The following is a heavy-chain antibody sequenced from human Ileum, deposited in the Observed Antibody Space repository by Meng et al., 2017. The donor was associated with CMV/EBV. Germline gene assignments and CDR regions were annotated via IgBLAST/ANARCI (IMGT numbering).Heavy chain of an antibody. Sequence: ASVKVSCKASGYTFTRYYMHWVRQAPGQGLEWMGIINPSGGSTSYAQKFQGRVTMTRDTSTSTVYMDLSSLRSEDTAVYYCARDAPPRPGNNWNTGHWFDPWGRGTLVTVSS. J-gene: IGHJ5*02. CDR1: GYTFTRYY. CDR2: INPSGGST. D-gene: IGHD1/OR15-1a*01. CDR3: ARDAPPRPGNNWNTGHWFDP. V-gene: IGHV1-46*01.